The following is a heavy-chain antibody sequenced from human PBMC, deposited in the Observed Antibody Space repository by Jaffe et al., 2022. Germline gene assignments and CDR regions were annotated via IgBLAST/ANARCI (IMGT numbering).Heavy chain of an antibody. V-gene: IGHV3-30*02. J-gene: IGHJ4*02. D-gene: IGHD4-17*01. Sequence: QVQLVESGGGVVQPGGSLRLSCAASGFTFSSYGMHWVRQAPGKGLEWVAFIRYDGSNKYYADSVKGRFTISRDNSKNTLYLQMNSLRAEDTAVYYCAKWSDYYGDYGHYFDYWGQGTLVTVSS. CDR2: IRYDGSNK. CDR3: AKWSDYYGDYGHYFDY. CDR1: GFTFSSYG.